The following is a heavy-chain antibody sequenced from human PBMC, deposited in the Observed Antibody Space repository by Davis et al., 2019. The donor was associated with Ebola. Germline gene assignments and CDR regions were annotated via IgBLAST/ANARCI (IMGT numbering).Heavy chain of an antibody. CDR1: GYSISSNSF. CDR3: ARQPLTAATLES. CDR2: TYHSGST. D-gene: IGHD2/OR15-2a*01. V-gene: IGHV4-38-2*02. J-gene: IGHJ5*02. Sequence: MPSETLSLTCTVSGYSISSNSFWGWIRQPPGKGLEWIGSTYHSGSTYYNASLKSRVTISVGTSKNQFSLKLTSVTAADTAVYYCARQPLTAATLESWGQGTLVTVSS.